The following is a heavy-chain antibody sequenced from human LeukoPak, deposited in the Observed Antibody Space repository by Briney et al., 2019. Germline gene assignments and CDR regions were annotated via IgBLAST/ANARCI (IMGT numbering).Heavy chain of an antibody. CDR1: GFTFSTYA. D-gene: IGHD1-26*01. Sequence: PGGSLRLSCAASGFTFSTYALHWVRQAPGKGLEWVAFIRFDGSNYYYGDSVKGRFTISRDNSKNTLYLQMNSLRAEDTAVYYCAKDFVPWRGGMVFDIWGQGTMVTVSS. J-gene: IGHJ3*02. CDR3: AKDFVPWRGGMVFDI. V-gene: IGHV3-30*02. CDR2: IRFDGSNY.